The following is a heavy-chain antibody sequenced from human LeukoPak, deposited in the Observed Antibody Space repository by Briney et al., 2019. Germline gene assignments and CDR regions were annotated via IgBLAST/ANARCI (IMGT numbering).Heavy chain of an antibody. Sequence: ASVKVSCKASGYIFTSYAMHWVRQAPGQRLEWMGWINAGNGNTKYSQKFQGRVTITRDTSASTAYMELSSLRSEDTAVYYCARAKVPTSTNYYGSGSYLLGDYWGQGTLVTVSS. CDR3: ARAKVPTSTNYYGSGSYLLGDY. CDR2: INAGNGNT. V-gene: IGHV1-3*01. D-gene: IGHD3-10*01. CDR1: GYIFTSYA. J-gene: IGHJ4*02.